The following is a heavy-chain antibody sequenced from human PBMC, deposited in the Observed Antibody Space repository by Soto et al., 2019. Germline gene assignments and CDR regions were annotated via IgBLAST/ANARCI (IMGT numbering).Heavy chain of an antibody. V-gene: IGHV4-30-4*01. Sequence: SETLSLTCTVSGGSISSGDYYWSWIRQPPGKGLEWIGYIYYSGSTYYNPSLKSRVTISVDTSKNQFSLKLSSVTAADTAVYYCARGLGEYQLLYGNWFDPWGQGTLVTVSS. D-gene: IGHD2-2*02. CDR1: GGSISSGDYY. CDR2: IYYSGST. J-gene: IGHJ5*02. CDR3: ARGLGEYQLLYGNWFDP.